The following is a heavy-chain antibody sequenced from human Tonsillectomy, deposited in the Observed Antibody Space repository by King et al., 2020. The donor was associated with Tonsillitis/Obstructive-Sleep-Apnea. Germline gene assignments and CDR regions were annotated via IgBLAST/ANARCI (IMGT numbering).Heavy chain of an antibody. CDR2: VSYDGSNE. CDR1: GFTFSNYA. Sequence: VQLVESGGGVVQPGGSLRLSCTASGFTFSNYAMHWVRQAPGKGLEWVAVVSYDGSNEYFADSVKGRFTISRDNSKNTVYLQMNSLRGEDTAVYYCARLDYWGQGTLVTVSS. CDR3: ARLDY. V-gene: IGHV3-30*04. J-gene: IGHJ4*02.